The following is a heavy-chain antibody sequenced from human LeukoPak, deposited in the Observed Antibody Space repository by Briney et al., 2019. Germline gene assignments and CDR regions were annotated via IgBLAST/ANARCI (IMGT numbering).Heavy chain of an antibody. V-gene: IGHV3-21*01. J-gene: IGHJ4*02. Sequence: GGSLRHSCAASGFTFSSYSMNWVRQAPGKGLEWVSSISSSSSYIYYADSVKGRFTISRDNAKNSLYLQMNSLRAEDTAVYYCARETTSIAARPDYWGQGTLVTVSS. CDR1: GFTFSSYS. D-gene: IGHD6-6*01. CDR2: ISSSSSYI. CDR3: ARETTSIAARPDY.